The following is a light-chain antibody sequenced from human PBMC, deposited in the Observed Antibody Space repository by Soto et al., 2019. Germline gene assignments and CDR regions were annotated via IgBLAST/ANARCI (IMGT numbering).Light chain of an antibody. V-gene: IGKV3-11*01. CDR3: QQRSNWPPIT. J-gene: IGKJ5*01. CDR1: QSIHTK. Sequence: EIVMPQSPATLSVSPGEGSTFSCRASQSIHTKIAWYQLKPGQAPRLLIYDASNRATGIPARFSGSGSGTDFTLTISSLEPEDFAVYYCQQRSNWPPITFGKGTRLENK. CDR2: DAS.